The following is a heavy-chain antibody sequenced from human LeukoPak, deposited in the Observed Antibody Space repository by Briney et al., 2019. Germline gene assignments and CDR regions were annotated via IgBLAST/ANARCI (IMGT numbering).Heavy chain of an antibody. V-gene: IGHV5-10-1*01. D-gene: IGHD3-9*01. Sequence: GGSLKISCKGSGYSFTSYWTSWVRQMPGKGLEWMGRIDPSDSYTNYSPSFQGHVTISADKSISTAYLQWSSLKASDTAMYYCARGDYDILTGINWGQGTLVTVSS. J-gene: IGHJ4*02. CDR3: ARGDYDILTGIN. CDR1: GYSFTSYW. CDR2: IDPSDSYT.